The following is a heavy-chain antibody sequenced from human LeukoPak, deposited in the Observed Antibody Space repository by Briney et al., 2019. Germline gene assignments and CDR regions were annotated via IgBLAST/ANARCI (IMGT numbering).Heavy chain of an antibody. CDR1: GFTFSSYA. CDR3: AKDSGYCDSTTCRLAN. CDR2: ISGSGGST. J-gene: IGHJ4*02. Sequence: PGGSLRLSCAASGFTFSSYAMSWVRQAPGKGLEWVSAISGSGGSTYYADSVKGRFTISRVNSKNTLYLQMNSLRVEDTAVYYCAKDSGYCDSTTCRLANWGQGTLVTVSS. D-gene: IGHD2-2*01. V-gene: IGHV3-23*01.